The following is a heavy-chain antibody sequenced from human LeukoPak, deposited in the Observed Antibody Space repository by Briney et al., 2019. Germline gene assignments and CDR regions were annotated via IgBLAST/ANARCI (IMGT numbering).Heavy chain of an antibody. D-gene: IGHD2-21*01. CDR1: RPSLSSDY. J-gene: IGHJ5*02. CDR3: ARDVVWFDP. Sequence: PSQRRSLTSPLSRPSLSSDYWSCIRHPARKGLGWIGYIYYRGSAKYNSSLKSRVTISVDTSKNQFSLKLSSVTAADTAVYYCARDVVWFDPWGQGTLVTVSS. CDR2: IYYRGSA. V-gene: IGHV4-59*12.